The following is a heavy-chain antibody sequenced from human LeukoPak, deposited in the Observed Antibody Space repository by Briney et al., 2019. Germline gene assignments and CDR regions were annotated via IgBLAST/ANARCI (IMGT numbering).Heavy chain of an antibody. Sequence: GSLRLSCAPSGFTFSRHGMHWVRQAPGKGLEWVAIISNDGSRKYYAHSVEGRFTISRDNSKNTLYLQMDSLRAEDTAVYYCAKGAYTYGPGHDYWGQGTLVTVSS. CDR1: GFTFSRHG. CDR3: AKGAYTYGPGHDY. J-gene: IGHJ4*02. CDR2: ISNDGSRK. V-gene: IGHV3-30*18. D-gene: IGHD5-18*01.